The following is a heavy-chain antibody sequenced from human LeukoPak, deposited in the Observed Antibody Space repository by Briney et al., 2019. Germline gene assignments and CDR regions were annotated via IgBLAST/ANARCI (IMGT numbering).Heavy chain of an antibody. CDR3: ARGLPYDSSGYGFDY. J-gene: IGHJ4*02. CDR2: IYTSGST. V-gene: IGHV4-4*07. D-gene: IGHD3-22*01. CDR1: GGSISSYY. Sequence: PSETLSLTCTVSGGSISSYYWSWIRQPAGKGLEWIGRIYTSGSTNYNPPLKSRVTMSVDTSKNQFSLKLSSVTAADTAVYYCARGLPYDSSGYGFDYWGQGTLVTVSS.